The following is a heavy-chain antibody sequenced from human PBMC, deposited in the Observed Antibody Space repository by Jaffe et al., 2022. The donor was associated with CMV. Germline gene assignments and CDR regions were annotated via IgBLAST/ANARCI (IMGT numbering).Heavy chain of an antibody. CDR2: ISYDGSNK. CDR1: GFTFSSYG. CDR3: AKDLAVAGTEDYYYYGMDV. Sequence: QVQLVESGGGVVQPGRSLRLSCAASGFTFSSYGMHWVRQAPGKGLEWVAVISYDGSNKYYADSVKGRFTISRDNSKNTLYLQMNSLRAEDTAVYYCAKDLAVAGTEDYYYYGMDVWGQGTTVTVSS. V-gene: IGHV3-30*18. J-gene: IGHJ6*02. D-gene: IGHD6-19*01.